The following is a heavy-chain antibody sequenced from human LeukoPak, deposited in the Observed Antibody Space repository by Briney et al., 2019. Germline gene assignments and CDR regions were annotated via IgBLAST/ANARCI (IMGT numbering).Heavy chain of an antibody. CDR2: IDPRDSDT. CDR1: GYSFTSHW. CDR3: ARSSASYHSGMDV. D-gene: IGHD3-10*01. Sequence: GESLKISCKGSGYSFTSHWIGWVRQMPGKGLGWLGIIDPRDSDTRYSPSFQGQVTISADKSISTAYLQWSSLKASDTAMYYCARSSASYHSGMDVWGKGTTVIVSS. V-gene: IGHV5-51*01. J-gene: IGHJ6*04.